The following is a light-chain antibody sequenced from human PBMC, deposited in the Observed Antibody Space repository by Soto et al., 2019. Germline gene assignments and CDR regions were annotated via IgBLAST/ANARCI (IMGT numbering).Light chain of an antibody. CDR1: QSISSK. J-gene: IGKJ5*01. CDR3: QQYNIWSSIT. CDR2: GAS. Sequence: EIVMTQSPATLSVSPGERATLSCRASQSISSKVGWYQQKPGQAPRLLIYGASTRATGVPPRFSGSGSGTEFTLTISSRQSEEVAVYYCQQYNIWSSITFGQGTRLEIK. V-gene: IGKV3-15*01.